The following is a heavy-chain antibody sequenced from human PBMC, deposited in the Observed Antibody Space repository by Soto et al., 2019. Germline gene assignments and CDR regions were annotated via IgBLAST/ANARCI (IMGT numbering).Heavy chain of an antibody. D-gene: IGHD4-17*01. CDR3: ARGPLRWHNDAFDI. J-gene: IGHJ3*02. V-gene: IGHV4-59*01. CDR2: IYYSGST. CDR1: GGSISSYY. Sequence: QVQLQESGPGLVKPSETLSLTCTVSGGSISSYYWSWIRQPPGKGLEWIGCIYYSGSTNYNPSLNSRVTITVDTSKNQFSQKLSSVTAADTSVYYCARGPLRWHNDAFDIWGQGTMVTVSS.